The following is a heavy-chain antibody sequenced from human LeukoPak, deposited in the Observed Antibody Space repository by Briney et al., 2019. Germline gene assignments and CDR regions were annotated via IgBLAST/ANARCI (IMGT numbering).Heavy chain of an antibody. CDR2: TYYRSKWYN. V-gene: IGHV6-1*01. J-gene: IGHJ4*02. CDR3: ARDPGWLDFDQ. D-gene: IGHD6-19*01. Sequence: SQTLSLTCAISGDSVSSNSVAWNWIRQSPSRGLEWLGRTYYRSKWYNDYAESVKSRITINPDTSKNQFSLQLNSVTPEDTAAYYCARDPGWLDFDQWGQGTLVTVSS. CDR1: GDSVSSNSVA.